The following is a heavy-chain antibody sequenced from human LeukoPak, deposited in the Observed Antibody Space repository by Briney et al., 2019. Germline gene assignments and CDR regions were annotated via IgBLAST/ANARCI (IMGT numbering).Heavy chain of an antibody. J-gene: IGHJ4*02. Sequence: GGALRLSCAASGFTFSSYAMSWVRQAPGKGLEWVSAIRDSGSSTHYADSVKGRFTTSRDNSKNTLYLQMNSLRAEDTAVYYCAKDWGYYDSSGYLDYWGQGTLVTVSS. CDR2: IRDSGSST. D-gene: IGHD3-22*01. CDR3: AKDWGYYDSSGYLDY. CDR1: GFTFSSYA. V-gene: IGHV3-23*01.